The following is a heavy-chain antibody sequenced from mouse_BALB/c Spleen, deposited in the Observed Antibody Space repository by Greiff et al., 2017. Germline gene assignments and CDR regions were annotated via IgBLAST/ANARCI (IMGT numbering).Heavy chain of an antibody. J-gene: IGHJ3*01. CDR1: GFSLTSYD. Sequence: VMLVESGPGLVAPSQSLSITCTVSGFSLTSYDISWIRQPPGKGLEWLGVIWTGGGTNYNSAFMSRLSISKDNSKSQVFLKMNSLQTDDTAIYYCVRDAYWGQGTLVTVSA. CDR3: VRDAY. V-gene: IGHV2-9-2*01. CDR2: IWTGGGT.